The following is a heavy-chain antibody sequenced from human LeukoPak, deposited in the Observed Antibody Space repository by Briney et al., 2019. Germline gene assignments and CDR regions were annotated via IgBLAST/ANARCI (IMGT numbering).Heavy chain of an antibody. V-gene: IGHV3-30*18. D-gene: IGHD6-13*01. J-gene: IGHJ4*02. Sequence: GGSLRLSCAASGFTFSSYGMHWVRQAPGKGLEWVAVISYGGSNKYYADSVKGRFTISRDNSKNTLYLQMNSLRAEDTAVYYCAKVAAAGTIFTHLDYWGQGTLVTVSS. CDR2: ISYGGSNK. CDR1: GFTFSSYG. CDR3: AKVAAAGTIFTHLDY.